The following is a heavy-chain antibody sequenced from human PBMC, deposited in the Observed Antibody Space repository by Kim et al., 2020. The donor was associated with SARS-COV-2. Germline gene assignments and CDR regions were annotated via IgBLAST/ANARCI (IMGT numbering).Heavy chain of an antibody. V-gene: IGHV4-59*08. D-gene: IGHD2-21*02. Sequence: KSRVTISVDTSKNPFSLKLSSVTAADTAVYYCARLLVVVTADYYYYGMDVWGQGTTVTVSS. CDR3: ARLLVVVTADYYYYGMDV. J-gene: IGHJ6*02.